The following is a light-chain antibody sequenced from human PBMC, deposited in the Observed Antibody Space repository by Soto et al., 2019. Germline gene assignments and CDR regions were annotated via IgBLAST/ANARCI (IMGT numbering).Light chain of an antibody. CDR2: GAS. CDR1: QSVGIN. J-gene: IGKJ4*01. CDR3: QQYNSWPPLT. Sequence: ERVMTQSPATLSVSPGERATLSCRASQSVGINVAWYQQKPGQAPRLLISGASMRATGVPARFSGSGSGREFTLTISSLQSEDFAVYYCQQYNSWPPLTFGGGTKVDIK. V-gene: IGKV3-15*01.